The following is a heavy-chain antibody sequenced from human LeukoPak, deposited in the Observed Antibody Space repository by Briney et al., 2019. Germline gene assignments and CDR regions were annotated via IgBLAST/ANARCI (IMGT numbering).Heavy chain of an antibody. D-gene: IGHD4-17*01. V-gene: IGHV1-69*13. CDR3: ARGTTVTTFYYYMDV. CDR2: IIPILGTA. J-gene: IGHJ6*03. Sequence: VASVKVSCKASGGTFSSYAISWVRQAPGQGLEWMGGIIPILGTANYAQKFQGRVTITADESTSTAYMELSSLRSEDTAVYYCARGTTVTTFYYYMDVWGKGTTVTISS. CDR1: GGTFSSYA.